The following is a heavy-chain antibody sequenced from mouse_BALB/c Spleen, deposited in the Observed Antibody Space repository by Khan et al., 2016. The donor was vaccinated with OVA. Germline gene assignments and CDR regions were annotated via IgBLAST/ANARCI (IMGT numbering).Heavy chain of an antibody. D-gene: IGHD2-1*01. CDR1: GYTFTSYY. Sequence: QVQLQQPGAELVKPGTSVKISCKASGYTFTSYYMYWVKQRPGQGLEWIGGINPNNGDSNFNEKFKSKDTLTVDKSSSTAYMQLGILTSAASAVSSCARSGYGTPFAYWGQGTLVTVAA. CDR2: INPNNGDS. CDR3: ARSGYGTPFAY. V-gene: IGHV1S81*02. J-gene: IGHJ3*01.